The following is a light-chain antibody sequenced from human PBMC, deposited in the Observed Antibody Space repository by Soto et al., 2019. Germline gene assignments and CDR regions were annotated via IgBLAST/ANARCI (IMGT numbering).Light chain of an antibody. V-gene: IGKV3-20*01. CDR3: QQYGTLPRT. J-gene: IGKJ1*01. CDR1: QSVSRSS. Sequence: EIVLTQSPGTLSLSLGEGATLSCRASQSVSRSSLAWYQQKPGQAPRLLIYGASSRATGIPDRFSGSGSGTDFTLTISRLEPEDFAVYYCQQYGTLPRTFGQGTKVDIK. CDR2: GAS.